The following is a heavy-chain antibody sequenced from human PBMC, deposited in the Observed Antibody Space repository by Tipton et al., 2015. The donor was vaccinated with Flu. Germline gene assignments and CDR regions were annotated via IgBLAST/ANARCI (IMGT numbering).Heavy chain of an antibody. CDR3: AREGSSWYRHWYYGMDV. Sequence: TLSLTCTVSGGSISSYYWSWIRQPAGKGLEWIGRIYTSGSTNYNPSFKSRVTMSVDTSKNQFSLKLSSVTAADTAVYYCAREGSSWYRHWYYGMDVWGQGTTVTVSS. CDR2: IYTSGST. J-gene: IGHJ6*02. D-gene: IGHD6-13*01. V-gene: IGHV4-4*07. CDR1: GGSISSYY.